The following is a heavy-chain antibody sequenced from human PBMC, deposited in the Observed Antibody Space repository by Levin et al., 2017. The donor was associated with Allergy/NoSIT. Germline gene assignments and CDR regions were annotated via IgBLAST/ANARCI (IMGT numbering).Heavy chain of an antibody. CDR2: SRDKANSYTT. J-gene: IGHJ3*02. CDR3: VRAIKVVPGGPQDAFDI. CDR1: GFIFSDHY. V-gene: IGHV3-72*01. D-gene: IGHD6-19*01. Sequence: LSLTCAASGFIFSDHYMDWVRQAPGKGLEWVGRSRDKANSYTTEYAASVRGRFSISRDESKNSVHLQMNSLKNEDTAVYYCVRAIKVVPGGPQDAFDIWGQGTKVTVSS.